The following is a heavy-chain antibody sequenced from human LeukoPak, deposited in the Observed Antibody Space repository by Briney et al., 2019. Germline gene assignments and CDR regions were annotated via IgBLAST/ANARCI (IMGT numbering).Heavy chain of an antibody. CDR2: IYYSGRT. D-gene: IGHD6-13*01. CDR3: ARTVVGSSWYEYYYYYYMDV. Sequence: SETLSLTCTVSGGSISNYYWIWIRQPPGKGLEWIGYIYYSGRTAYNPSLKSRVTISVDTSKNQFSLKMTSVTAADTAVYYCARTVVGSSWYEYYYYYYMDVWGKGTTVTVSS. V-gene: IGHV4-59*01. CDR1: GGSISNYY. J-gene: IGHJ6*03.